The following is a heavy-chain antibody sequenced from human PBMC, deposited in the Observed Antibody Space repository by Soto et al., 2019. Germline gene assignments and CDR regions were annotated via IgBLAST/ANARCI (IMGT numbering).Heavy chain of an antibody. Sequence: GGSLRLSCAASGFTFSSYSMNWVRQAPGKGLEWVSSISSSSSYIYYAYSVKGRFTISRDNYNNSLYLQMNSLRAEDTAVYYCARGTVTTDPYYYYGMDXWGQGTTVTVS. CDR1: GFTFSSYS. V-gene: IGHV3-21*01. D-gene: IGHD4-17*01. J-gene: IGHJ6*02. CDR2: ISSSSSYI. CDR3: ARGTVTTDPYYYYGMDX.